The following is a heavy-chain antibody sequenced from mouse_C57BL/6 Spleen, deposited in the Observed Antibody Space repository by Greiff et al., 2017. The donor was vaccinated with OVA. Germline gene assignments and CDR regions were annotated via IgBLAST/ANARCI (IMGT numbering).Heavy chain of an antibody. J-gene: IGHJ1*03. CDR2: ISSGSSTI. Sequence: EVQRVESGGGLVKPGGSLKLSCAASGFTFSDYGMHWVRQAPEKGLEWVAYISSGSSTIYYADTVKGRFTISRDNSKNTLFLQMTSLRSEDTAMYYCARNYYGSSGDFDVWGTGTTVTVSS. CDR1: GFTFSDYG. V-gene: IGHV5-17*01. CDR3: ARNYYGSSGDFDV. D-gene: IGHD1-1*01.